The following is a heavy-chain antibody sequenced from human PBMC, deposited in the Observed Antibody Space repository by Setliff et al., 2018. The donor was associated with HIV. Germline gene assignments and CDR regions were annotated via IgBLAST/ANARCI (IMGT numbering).Heavy chain of an antibody. CDR1: GGSISSHY. V-gene: IGHV4-59*11. CDR3: ARDGPLEGSYRYYYYYIDV. Sequence: PSETLSLTCTVSGGSISSHYWSWIRQPPGKGLEWIGYIYYSGSTNYNPSLKSRVTISVDTSKNQFSLKLSSVTAADTAVYYCARDGPLEGSYRYYYYYIDVWGKGTTVTVSS. CDR2: IYYSGST. D-gene: IGHD3-10*01. J-gene: IGHJ6*03.